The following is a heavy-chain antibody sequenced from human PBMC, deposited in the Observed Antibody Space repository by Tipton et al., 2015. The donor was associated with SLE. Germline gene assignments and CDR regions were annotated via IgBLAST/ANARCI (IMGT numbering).Heavy chain of an antibody. CDR3: ARAPGLDRDYQYYYYMDV. Sequence: TLSLTCTVSGDSMSSYYWTWIRQPPGKGPEWIGYIFRSGNAYYNPSLKSRVTISLDMSTNQFSLRLDSATAADTAVYYCARAPGLDRDYQYYYYMDVWGKGTTVTVSS. CDR1: GDSMSSYY. D-gene: IGHD3/OR15-3a*01. V-gene: IGHV4-59*12. CDR2: IFRSGNA. J-gene: IGHJ6*03.